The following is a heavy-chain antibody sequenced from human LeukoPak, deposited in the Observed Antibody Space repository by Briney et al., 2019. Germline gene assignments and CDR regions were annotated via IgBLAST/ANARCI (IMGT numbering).Heavy chain of an antibody. J-gene: IGHJ4*02. V-gene: IGHV1-8*01. CDR3: ARISSIVAATRHVVRGLDY. CDR2: MNPNSGNT. Sequence: ASVKVFCKASGYTFTRYDVHWVRQATGQGLEGMGWMNPNSGNTGYAQKFQGRDTMTRNTSISTAYMELSSLRSEDTAVYYCARISSIVAATRHVVRGLDYWGQGTLVTVSS. CDR1: GYTFTRYD. D-gene: IGHD2-15*01.